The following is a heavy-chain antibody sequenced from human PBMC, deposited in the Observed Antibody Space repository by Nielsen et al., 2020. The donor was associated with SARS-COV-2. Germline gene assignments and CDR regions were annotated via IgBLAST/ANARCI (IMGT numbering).Heavy chain of an antibody. V-gene: IGHV3-7*01. J-gene: IGHJ4*02. CDR3: ASDLNWNNY. CDR1: GFTFSTYW. D-gene: IGHD1/OR15-1a*01. Sequence: GESLKISCAASGFTFSTYWMTWVRQAPGKGLEFVANINQDGSETYYVDSVEGRFTISRDNAKNSLYLQMTSLRAEDTAVYYCASDLNWNNYWGRGTLVTVSS. CDR2: INQDGSET.